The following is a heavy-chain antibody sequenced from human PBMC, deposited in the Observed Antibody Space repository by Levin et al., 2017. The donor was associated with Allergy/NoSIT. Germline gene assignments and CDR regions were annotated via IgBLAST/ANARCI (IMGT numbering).Heavy chain of an antibody. J-gene: IGHJ4*02. D-gene: IGHD1-26*01. CDR1: GFTFSSYS. CDR3: ARSIVGARYFDY. CDR2: ISSSNNYI. Sequence: GESLKISCAASGFTFSSYSMNWVRQAPGKGLEWVSSISSSNNYIYYADSVKGRFTISRDNAKNSLYLQMNSLRAEDTAVYYCARSIVGARYFDYWGQGTLVTVST. V-gene: IGHV3-21*01.